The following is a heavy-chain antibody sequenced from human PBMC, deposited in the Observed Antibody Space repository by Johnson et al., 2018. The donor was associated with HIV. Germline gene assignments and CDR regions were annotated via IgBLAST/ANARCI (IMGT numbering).Heavy chain of an antibody. Sequence: VQLVESGGGLVQPGGSLRLSCAASGFTFSSYWMHWVRQAPGKGLVWVSRINSDGSSTSYADSVKGRFTISRDNSRDTLFLEMNSLRVEDTAGYYCAKRGDLYDSTASFDAFEVWGQGTMVTVSS. V-gene: IGHV3-74*02. J-gene: IGHJ3*01. CDR2: INSDGSST. CDR3: AKRGDLYDSTASFDAFEV. CDR1: GFTFSSYW. D-gene: IGHD5/OR15-5a*01.